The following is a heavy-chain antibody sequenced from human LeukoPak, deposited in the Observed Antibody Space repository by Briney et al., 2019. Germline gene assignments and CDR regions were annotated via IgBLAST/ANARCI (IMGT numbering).Heavy chain of an antibody. J-gene: IGHJ4*02. Sequence: ASVKVSCKASGYAFTAYYIHWVRQAPGQGLEWMGWINPNNGVTNFAQKFEGRVTMARDTSITTVYMDVSRLRSDDTAVYYCARVWPRNTSRWFEYYFDSWGQGTLVTVSS. CDR2: INPNNGVT. CDR3: ARVWPRNTSRWFEYYFDS. V-gene: IGHV1-2*02. CDR1: GYAFTAYY. D-gene: IGHD6-13*01.